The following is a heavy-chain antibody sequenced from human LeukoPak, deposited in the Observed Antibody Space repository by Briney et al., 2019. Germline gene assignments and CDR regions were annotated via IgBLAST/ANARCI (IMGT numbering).Heavy chain of an antibody. J-gene: IGHJ6*03. CDR1: GYTFTSYG. V-gene: IGHV1-18*01. Sequence: ASVKVSCKASGYTFTSYGISWVRQAPGQGLEWMGWISGYNGNTNYAQKLQGRVTMTSDTSTSTAYMELRSLGSDDTAVYYCARDLHRVVVRGVPHYYYYMDVWGKGTTVTISS. CDR2: ISGYNGNT. CDR3: ARDLHRVVVRGVPHYYYYMDV. D-gene: IGHD3-10*01.